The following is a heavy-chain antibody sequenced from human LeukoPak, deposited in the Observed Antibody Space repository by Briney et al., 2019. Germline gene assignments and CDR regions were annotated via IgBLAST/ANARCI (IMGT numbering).Heavy chain of an antibody. Sequence: GASVKVSCKASGYTFSGYYMHWVRQAPGQGLEWMGWINPKSGGTNEAQKFHDRVTMTRDTSIRTAYMEVSRLRSDDTAVYYCARARGDSSGYLDYWGQGTLVTVSS. CDR1: GYTFSGYY. D-gene: IGHD3-22*01. J-gene: IGHJ4*02. CDR2: INPKSGGT. V-gene: IGHV1-2*02. CDR3: ARARGDSSGYLDY.